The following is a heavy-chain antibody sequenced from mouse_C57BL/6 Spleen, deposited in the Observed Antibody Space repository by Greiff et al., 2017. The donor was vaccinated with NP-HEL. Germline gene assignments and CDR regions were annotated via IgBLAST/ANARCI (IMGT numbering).Heavy chain of an antibody. CDR2: IDPSDSET. CDR1: GYTFTSYW. Sequence: QVQLKQPGAELVRPGSSVKLSCKASGYTFTSYWMHWVKQRPIQGLEWIGNIDPSDSETHYNQKFKDKATLTVDKSSSTAYMQLSSLTSEDSAVYYCAREGNDYDGDYYAMDYWGQGTSVTVSS. D-gene: IGHD2-4*01. CDR3: AREGNDYDGDYYAMDY. J-gene: IGHJ4*01. V-gene: IGHV1-52*01.